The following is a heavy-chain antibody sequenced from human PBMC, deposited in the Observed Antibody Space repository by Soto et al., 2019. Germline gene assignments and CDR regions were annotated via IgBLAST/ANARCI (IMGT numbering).Heavy chain of an antibody. Sequence: GGSLRLSCAASGFTFSSYWMSWVRQAPGKGLEWVANTKQDGSEKYYVDSVKGRFTISRDNAKNSLYLQMNSLRAEDTAVYYCAREIHYYGSGNYYRNFDYWGQGTLATVSS. D-gene: IGHD3-10*01. V-gene: IGHV3-7*01. CDR2: TKQDGSEK. J-gene: IGHJ4*02. CDR1: GFTFSSYW. CDR3: AREIHYYGSGNYYRNFDY.